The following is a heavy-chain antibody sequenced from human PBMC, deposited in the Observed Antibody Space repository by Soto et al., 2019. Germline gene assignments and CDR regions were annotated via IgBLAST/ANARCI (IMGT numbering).Heavy chain of an antibody. CDR1: GGSISSSSYY. Sequence: SETLSLTCTVSGGSISSSSYYWGWIRQPPGKGLEWIGSIYYSGSTYYNPSLKSRVTISVDTSKNQFSLKLSSVTAADTAVYYCARGSGVFDYWGQGTLVTVPQ. D-gene: IGHD6-25*01. CDR2: IYYSGST. V-gene: IGHV4-39*01. J-gene: IGHJ4*02. CDR3: ARGSGVFDY.